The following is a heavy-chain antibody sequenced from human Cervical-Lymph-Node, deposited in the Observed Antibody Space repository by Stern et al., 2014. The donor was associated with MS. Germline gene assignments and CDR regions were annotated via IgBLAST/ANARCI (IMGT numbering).Heavy chain of an antibody. CDR2: LGWNSEGR. V-gene: IGHV3-9*01. Sequence: VQLLESGGGMVQPGRSLRLSCEASGFKFDDFAMHWVRQAPGKGLELVSGLGWNSEGRGYADSVQGRCTISRDNAKSSLYLQMNSLTAEDTALYYCAKADDYAAGIDAWGQGTLVVVSS. CDR1: GFKFDDFA. J-gene: IGHJ5*02. CDR3: AKADDYAAGIDA. D-gene: IGHD3-16*01.